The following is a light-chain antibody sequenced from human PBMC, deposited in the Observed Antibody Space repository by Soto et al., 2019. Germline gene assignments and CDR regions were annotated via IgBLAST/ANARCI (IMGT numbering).Light chain of an antibody. Sequence: EIVLTQSPATLSLSPGERATLSCRASQSVRSYLTWYQQKPGQAPRLLVYDASNRAAGIPARFSGSGSGTDFTLTISSLEPEDFAVYYCQHRSSWPLTFGGGPEVEIK. CDR3: QHRSSWPLT. J-gene: IGKJ4*01. V-gene: IGKV3-11*01. CDR1: QSVRSY. CDR2: DAS.